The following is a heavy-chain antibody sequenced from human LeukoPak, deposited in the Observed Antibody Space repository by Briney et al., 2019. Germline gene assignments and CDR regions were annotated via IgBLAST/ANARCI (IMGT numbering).Heavy chain of an antibody. J-gene: IGHJ4*02. V-gene: IGHV4-38-2*02. D-gene: IGHD1-26*01. CDR3: ARVVRSGSYVDY. CDR1: GYSISSGYY. CDR2: IYHSGST. Sequence: SETLSFTCTVSGYSISSGYYWGWIRQPPGKGLEWIGSIYHSGSTYYNPSLKSRVTISVDTSKNQFSLKLSSVTAADTAVYYCARVVRSGSYVDYWGQGTLVTVSS.